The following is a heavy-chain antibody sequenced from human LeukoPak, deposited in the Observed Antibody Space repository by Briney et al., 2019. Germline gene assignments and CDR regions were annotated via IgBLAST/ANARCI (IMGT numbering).Heavy chain of an antibody. CDR1: GFTFSSYS. V-gene: IGHV3-21*04. CDR2: ISSSSSYI. D-gene: IGHD5-18*01. Sequence: GGSLRLSCAASGFTFSSYSMNWVRQAPGKGLEWVSSISSSSSYIYYADSVKGRFTISRDNAKNSLYLQMNSLRAEDTALYYCAKDIGPHTAMVNWGQGTLVTVSS. J-gene: IGHJ4*02. CDR3: AKDIGPHTAMVN.